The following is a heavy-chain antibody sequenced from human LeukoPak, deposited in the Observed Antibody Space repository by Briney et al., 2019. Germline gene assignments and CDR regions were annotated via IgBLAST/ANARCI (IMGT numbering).Heavy chain of an antibody. V-gene: IGHV3-7*01. Sequence: GGSLRLSCAASGFTFSNYWMSWVRQAPGKGLEWVANIKGDGSSKYYMDSVKGRFTISRDNAKNSLYLQMNSLRAEDTAVYYCARVGATQTFDYWGQGTLVTVSS. J-gene: IGHJ4*02. CDR1: GFTFSNYW. CDR3: ARVGATQTFDY. CDR2: IKGDGSSK. D-gene: IGHD1-26*01.